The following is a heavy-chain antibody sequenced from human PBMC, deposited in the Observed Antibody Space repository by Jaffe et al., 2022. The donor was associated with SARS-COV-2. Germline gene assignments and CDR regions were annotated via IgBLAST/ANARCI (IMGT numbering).Heavy chain of an antibody. CDR2: IYPGDSET. Sequence: EVQLVQSGAEVKKPGESLKISCKGSGYRFSNYWIGWVRQMPGKGLEWMGIIYPGDSETKYSPSFQGQVTISADKSISTAYLQWSGVRASDTAMYYCARHRVGYCSGAMCYDFDYWGQGTLVTVSS. CDR1: GYRFSNYW. J-gene: IGHJ4*02. CDR3: ARHRVGYCSGAMCYDFDY. V-gene: IGHV5-51*01. D-gene: IGHD2-15*01.